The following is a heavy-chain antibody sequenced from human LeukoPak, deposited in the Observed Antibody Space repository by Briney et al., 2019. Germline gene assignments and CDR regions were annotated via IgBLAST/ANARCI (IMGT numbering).Heavy chain of an antibody. D-gene: IGHD3-9*01. CDR1: GGSFSGYY. J-gene: IGHJ4*02. CDR2: INHSGST. Sequence: SETLSLTCAVYGGSFSGYYWSWIRQPPGKGLEWIGEINHSGSTNYNPSLKSRVTISVDTSKNQFSLKLSSVTAADTAVYYCARLHYDILTGYAAGDYWGQGTLVTVSS. V-gene: IGHV4-34*01. CDR3: ARLHYDILTGYAAGDY.